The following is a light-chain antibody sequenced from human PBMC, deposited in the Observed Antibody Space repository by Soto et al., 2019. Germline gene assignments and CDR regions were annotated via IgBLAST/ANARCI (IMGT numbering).Light chain of an antibody. V-gene: IGKV3-20*01. J-gene: IGKJ5*01. CDR2: GAS. Sequence: EIAMTQSPATLSVSPGERATLSFRASQSVRSNLAWYQQKPGQAPRLLIYGASSRATGIPDRFSGSGSGTDFTLTISRLEPEDFAVYYCQQYGSSPSITFGQGTRLEIK. CDR1: QSVRSN. CDR3: QQYGSSPSIT.